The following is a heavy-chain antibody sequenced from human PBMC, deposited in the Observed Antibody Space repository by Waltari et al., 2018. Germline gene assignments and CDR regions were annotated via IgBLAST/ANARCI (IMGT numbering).Heavy chain of an antibody. CDR2: ISTRGHNI. CDR3: AKWDVWGYFFDY. V-gene: IGHV3-21*01. J-gene: IGHJ4*02. Sequence: EVQLVESGGGLVKPGGSLRLSCAASGFTFSSRDMNWVRQAPGKGLELVSSISTRGHNIYYADSMKGRFTISRDNAKNSLYLQMDSLGAEDTAVYYCAKWDVWGYFFDYWGPGTLVTVSS. D-gene: IGHD7-27*01. CDR1: GFTFSSRD.